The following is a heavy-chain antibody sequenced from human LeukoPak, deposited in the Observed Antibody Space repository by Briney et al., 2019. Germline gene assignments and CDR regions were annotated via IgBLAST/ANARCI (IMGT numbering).Heavy chain of an antibody. Sequence: GGSLRLSCAASGFTFSSYGMSWVRQAPGKGLEWVSAIRSSGSSTYYADSVRGRFTISRDNSKNTVYLQMNSLRDEDTAVYYCAKDPPAGRNMARDPPPLPPDFWGQGTLVTVSS. V-gene: IGHV3-23*01. CDR2: IRSSGSST. J-gene: IGHJ4*02. CDR1: GFTFSSYG. D-gene: IGHD1-26*01. CDR3: AKDPPAGRNMARDPPPLPPDF.